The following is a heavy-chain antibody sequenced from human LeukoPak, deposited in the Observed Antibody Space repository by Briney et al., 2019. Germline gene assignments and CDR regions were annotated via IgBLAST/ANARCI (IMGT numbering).Heavy chain of an antibody. CDR2: ISSSSSHI. V-gene: IGHV3-21*01. CDR3: ARDGMTTPAFDY. Sequence: GGSLRLSCAASGFTFSSYSMNWVRQAPGKGLEWVSSISSSSSHIYYADSVKGRFTISRDNAKNSLYLQMNSLRAEDTAVYYCARDGMTTPAFDYWGQGTLVTVSS. D-gene: IGHD4-11*01. J-gene: IGHJ4*02. CDR1: GFTFSSYS.